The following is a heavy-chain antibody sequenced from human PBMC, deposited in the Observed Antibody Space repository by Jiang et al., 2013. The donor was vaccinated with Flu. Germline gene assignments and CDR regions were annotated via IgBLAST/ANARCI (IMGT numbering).Heavy chain of an antibody. CDR1: GDSVSSNSAA. V-gene: IGHV6-1*01. CDR3: ARDLGGYSSGWPLDY. J-gene: IGHJ4*02. Sequence: SGDSVSSNSAAWNWIRQSPSXGLEWLGRTYYRSKWHNDYAVSVKSRITINPDTSKNQFSLQLNSVTPEDTAVYYCARDLGGYSSGWPLDYWGQGTLVTVSS. CDR2: TYYRSKWHN. D-gene: IGHD6-19*01.